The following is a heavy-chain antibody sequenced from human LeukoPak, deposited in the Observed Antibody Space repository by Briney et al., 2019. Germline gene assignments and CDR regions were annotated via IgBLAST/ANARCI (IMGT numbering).Heavy chain of an antibody. CDR2: ISGSGGST. CDR3: ASHILTGSVFGMDV. J-gene: IGHJ6*02. V-gene: IGHV3-23*01. Sequence: GGSLRLSCAASGFTFSSYAMSWVRQAPGKGLEWVSAISGSGGSTYYADSVKGRFTISRDNSKNTLYLQMNSLRAEDTAVYYCASHILTGSVFGMDVWGQGTTVTVSS. D-gene: IGHD3-9*01. CDR1: GFTFSSYA.